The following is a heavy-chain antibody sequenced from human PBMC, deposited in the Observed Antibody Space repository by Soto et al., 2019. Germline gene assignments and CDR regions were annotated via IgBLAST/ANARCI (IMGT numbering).Heavy chain of an antibody. D-gene: IGHD1-7*01. CDR2: ISAYNGNT. CDR1: GYTFTSYG. J-gene: IGHJ5*02. V-gene: IGHV1-18*04. CDR3: ARALGGQYSWNYYGPFDP. Sequence: ASVKVSCKASGYTFTSYGISWVRQAPGQGLEWMGWISAYNGNTNYAQKLQGRVTMTTDTSTSTAYMELRSLRSDDTAVYYCARALGGQYSWNYYGPFDPWREGTLVTVSS.